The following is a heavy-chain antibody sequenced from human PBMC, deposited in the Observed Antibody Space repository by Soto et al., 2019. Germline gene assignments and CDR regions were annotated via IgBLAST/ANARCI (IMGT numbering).Heavy chain of an antibody. V-gene: IGHV3-30*04. CDR2: ISYDGRNK. Sequence: GGSLRLSCAVSGFTFSSYAMHWVRQAPGKGLEWVAVISYDGRNKYYADSVKGRFTISRDNSKNTLFLQMNSLRAEDTAVYSCARSSGVDYYFYGMDVWGQGTTVTVSS. CDR1: GFTFSSYA. J-gene: IGHJ6*02. D-gene: IGHD7-27*01. CDR3: ARSSGVDYYFYGMDV.